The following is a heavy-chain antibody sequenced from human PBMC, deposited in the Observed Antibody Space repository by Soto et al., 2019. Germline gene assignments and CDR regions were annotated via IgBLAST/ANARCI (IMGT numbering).Heavy chain of an antibody. D-gene: IGHD6-19*01. CDR2: ISWNSGSI. CDR3: AKDIRAVAATGFDY. J-gene: IGHJ4*02. CDR1: GFTFSSYA. V-gene: IGHV3-9*01. Sequence: GGSLRLSCAASGFTFSSYAMHWVRQAPGKGLEWVSGISWNSGSIGYADSVKGRFTISRDNAKNSLYLQMNSLRAEDTTLYYCAKDIRAVAATGFDYWGQGTLVTVSS.